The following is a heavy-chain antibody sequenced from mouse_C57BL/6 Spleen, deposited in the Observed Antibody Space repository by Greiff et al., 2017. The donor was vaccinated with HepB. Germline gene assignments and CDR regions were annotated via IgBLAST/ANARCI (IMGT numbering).Heavy chain of an antibody. D-gene: IGHD3-2*02. CDR1: GFTFTDYY. V-gene: IGHV7-3*01. Sequence: EVQGVESGGGLVQPGGSLSLSCAASGFTFTDYYMSWVRQPPGKALEWLGFIRNKANGYTTEYSASVKGRFTISRDNSQSILYLQRNALRAEDSATYYCARIGGQLKDRFAYWGQGTLVTVSA. CDR2: IRNKANGYTT. J-gene: IGHJ3*01. CDR3: ARIGGQLKDRFAY.